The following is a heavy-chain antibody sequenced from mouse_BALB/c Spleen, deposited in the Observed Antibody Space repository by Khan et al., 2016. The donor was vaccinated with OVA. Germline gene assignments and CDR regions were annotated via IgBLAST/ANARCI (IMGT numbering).Heavy chain of an antibody. CDR2: IYPGTNNT. V-gene: IGHV1-76*01. Sequence: QVQLKQSGAELVRPGASVKLSCKTSGYIFTNYWIHWIKQRSGQGLEWIARIYPGTNNTYYNEKFKDKATLTADQSSSTAYMQLSSLRSKDSSLYFCAREEALYYFDYWDQGTTLTVS. CDR1: GYIFTNYW. J-gene: IGHJ2*01. CDR3: AREEALYYFDY.